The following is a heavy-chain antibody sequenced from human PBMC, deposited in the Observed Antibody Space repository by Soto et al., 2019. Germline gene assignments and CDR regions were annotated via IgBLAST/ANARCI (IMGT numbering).Heavy chain of an antibody. V-gene: IGHV3-30-3*01. D-gene: IGHD6-13*01. CDR3: ARDYSSGWCLDY. J-gene: IGHJ4*02. CDR1: GFPFSAEA. CDR2: ISYDGNNK. Sequence: QVQLVESGGGVVQPGNSLRLSCAGSGFPFSAEAMHWVRQAPGKGLEWVAAISYDGNNKNHADSVKCRFTVSRDNSKNTLYLQIYSLRPEDTAVYYCARDYSSGWCLDYWGQGSLVTVSS.